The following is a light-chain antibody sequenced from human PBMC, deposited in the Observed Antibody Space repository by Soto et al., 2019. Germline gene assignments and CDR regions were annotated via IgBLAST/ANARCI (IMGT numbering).Light chain of an antibody. CDR1: QSISSY. CDR3: QQSYRTPTWT. J-gene: IGKJ1*01. CDR2: AAS. V-gene: IGKV1-39*01. Sequence: DIQMTQSPSSLSASVGDRVTITCRASQSISSYLNWNQQKPGKDPKLLIYAASSLQSRVPSRFSGSGSGTDFTLTDSSLQPEVFATDYFQQSYRTPTWTFGQGTKVEIK.